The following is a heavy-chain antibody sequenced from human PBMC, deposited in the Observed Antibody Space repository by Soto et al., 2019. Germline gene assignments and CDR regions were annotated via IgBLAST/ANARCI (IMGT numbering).Heavy chain of an antibody. V-gene: IGHV1-8*01. CDR1: GYTFTSYD. CDR2: VNPNTGNT. CDR3: ARGRLSSALEF. J-gene: IGHJ4*02. Sequence: QVQLVQSGAEVKKPGASVKVSCKASGYTFTSYDISWVRQATGQGLEWMGWVNPNTGNTGYVQKLKGLVFMTANISTSTAYIEMRSLPFADTAVYYCARGRLSSALEFWGQGTLATVSS.